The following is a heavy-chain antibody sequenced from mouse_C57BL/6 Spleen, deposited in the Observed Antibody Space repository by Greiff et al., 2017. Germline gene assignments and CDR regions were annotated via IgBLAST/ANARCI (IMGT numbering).Heavy chain of an antibody. D-gene: IGHD2-3*01. CDR1: GYSFTSYY. J-gene: IGHJ4*01. CDR3: ARSDDGYYAMDY. Sequence: QVHVKQSGPELVKPGASVKISCKASGYSFTSYYIHWVKQRPGQGLEWIGWIYPGSGNTKYNEKFKGKATLTADTSSSTAYMQLSSLTSEDSAVYYCARSDDGYYAMDYWGQGTSVTVSS. V-gene: IGHV1-66*01. CDR2: IYPGSGNT.